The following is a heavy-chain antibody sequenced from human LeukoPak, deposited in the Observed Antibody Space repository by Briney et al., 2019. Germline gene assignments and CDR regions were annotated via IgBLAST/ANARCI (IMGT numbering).Heavy chain of an antibody. D-gene: IGHD6-19*01. Sequence: PGGSLRLSCAASGFIFSRYGMSWVRQAPGKGLEWVSAISGSGGTTYYADSVKGRFTISRDNSKNTLYLQINSLRAEDTAVYYCARESVLAVDVSGAFDIWGQGTMVTVSS. J-gene: IGHJ3*02. CDR1: GFIFSRYG. CDR3: ARESVLAVDVSGAFDI. CDR2: ISGSGGTT. V-gene: IGHV3-23*01.